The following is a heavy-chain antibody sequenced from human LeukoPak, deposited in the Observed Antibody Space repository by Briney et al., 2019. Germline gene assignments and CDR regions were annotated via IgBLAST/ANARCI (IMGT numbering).Heavy chain of an antibody. D-gene: IGHD3-3*01. CDR2: INPNSGGT. J-gene: IGHJ4*02. CDR1: GYTFTGYY. V-gene: IGHV1-2*02. CDR3: ARDSPTRDDFWSGLGGYGRIPPPR. Sequence: AASVKVSCKASGYTFTGYYMHWVRQAPGQGLEWMGWINPNSGGTNYAQKLQGRVTVTRDTSISTAYMELSRLRSDDTAVYYCARDSPTRDDFWSGLGGYGRIPPPRWGQGTLVTVSS.